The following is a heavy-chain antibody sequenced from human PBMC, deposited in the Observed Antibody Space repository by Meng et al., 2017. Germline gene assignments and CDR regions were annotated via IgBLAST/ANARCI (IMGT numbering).Heavy chain of an antibody. V-gene: IGHV1-69*01. CDR2: IIPIFGTA. D-gene: IGHD7-27*01. Sequence: QGRLVKSGAGVKNPGSWVKVSCKASGGTFSSYAISWVRQAPGQGLEWMGGIIPIFGTANYAQKFQGRVTITADESTSTAYMELSSLRSEDTAVYYCASNDGTGDRTGRDYWGQGTLVTVSS. J-gene: IGHJ4*02. CDR1: GGTFSSYA. CDR3: ASNDGTGDRTGRDY.